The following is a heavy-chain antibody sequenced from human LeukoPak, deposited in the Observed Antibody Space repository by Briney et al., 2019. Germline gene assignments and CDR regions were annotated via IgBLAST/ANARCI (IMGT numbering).Heavy chain of an antibody. Sequence: GGSLRLSCAASGFIFSSYGMNWVRQAPGKGLEWVSYISSSGSTIYYADSVKGRFTISRDNAKNTLYLQMNSLRAEDTAVYYCARRSGIAVAGAFDYWGQGTLVTVSS. CDR3: ARRSGIAVAGAFDY. CDR2: ISSSGSTI. D-gene: IGHD6-19*01. J-gene: IGHJ4*02. V-gene: IGHV3-48*03. CDR1: GFIFSSYG.